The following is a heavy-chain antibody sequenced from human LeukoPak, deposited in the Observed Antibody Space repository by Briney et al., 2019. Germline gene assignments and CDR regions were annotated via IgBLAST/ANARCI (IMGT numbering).Heavy chain of an antibody. J-gene: IGHJ4*02. Sequence: KPSETLSLTCAVYGGPFSGYYWSWIRQPPGKGLEWIGEINHSGSTNYNPSLKSRVTISVDTSKNQFSLKLSSVTAADTAVYYCAREGSGARGVDYWGQGTLVTVSS. D-gene: IGHD6-19*01. CDR1: GGPFSGYY. V-gene: IGHV4-34*01. CDR3: AREGSGARGVDY. CDR2: INHSGST.